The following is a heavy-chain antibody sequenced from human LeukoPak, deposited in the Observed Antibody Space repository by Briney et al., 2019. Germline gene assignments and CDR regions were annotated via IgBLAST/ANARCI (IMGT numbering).Heavy chain of an antibody. CDR2: IYYSGST. CDR3: ARTGASGSTFDY. J-gene: IGHJ4*02. Sequence: SETLSLTCTVSGGSISSGDYYWSWIRQPPGKGLEWIGYIYYSGSTYYNPSLKSRVTISVDTSKNQFSLKLSSVTAADTAVYYCARTGASGSTFDYWGQGTLVTVSS. D-gene: IGHD1-1*01. CDR1: GGSISSGDYY. V-gene: IGHV4-30-4*01.